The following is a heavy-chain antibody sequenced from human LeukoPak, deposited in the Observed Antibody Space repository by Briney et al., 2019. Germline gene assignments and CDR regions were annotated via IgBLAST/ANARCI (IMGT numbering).Heavy chain of an antibody. Sequence: GGSLRLSCAASGFTFSSYAMSWVRQAPGKALEWVSGISGGGSSTYYADSVKGRLTISGDNSRNTLYVQMNSLRADDTAVYYCAKWTFGTSSFDSWGQGTLVTVSS. CDR2: ISGGGSST. CDR3: AKWTFGTSSFDS. CDR1: GFTFSSYA. J-gene: IGHJ4*02. V-gene: IGHV3-23*01. D-gene: IGHD6-6*01.